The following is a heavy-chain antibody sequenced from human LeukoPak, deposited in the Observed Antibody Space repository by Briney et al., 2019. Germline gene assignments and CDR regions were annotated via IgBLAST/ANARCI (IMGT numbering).Heavy chain of an antibody. CDR1: GGSISSSY. V-gene: IGHV4-59*12. CDR2: IYYSGST. J-gene: IGHJ5*02. Sequence: SETLSLTCSVSGGSISSSYWSWIRQPPGKGLEWIGYIYYSGSTYYNPSLKSRVTISVDTSKNQFSLKLSSVTAADTAVYYCARSLNWFDPWGQGTLVTVSS. CDR3: ARSLNWFDP.